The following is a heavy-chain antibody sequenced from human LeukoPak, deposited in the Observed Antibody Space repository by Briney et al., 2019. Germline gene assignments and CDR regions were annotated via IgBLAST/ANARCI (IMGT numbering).Heavy chain of an antibody. V-gene: IGHV3-7*03. CDR3: TTDLTGEGIDY. J-gene: IGHJ4*02. CDR1: GFTFSDYW. D-gene: IGHD7-27*01. Sequence: GGSLRLSCAASGFTFSDYWLDWVRQAPGKGLEWLGNIKEDGTYINYFESVKGRFTISRDNAKNSLYLQMNSLKTEDTAVYYCTTDLTGEGIDYWGQGTLVTVSS. CDR2: IKEDGTYI.